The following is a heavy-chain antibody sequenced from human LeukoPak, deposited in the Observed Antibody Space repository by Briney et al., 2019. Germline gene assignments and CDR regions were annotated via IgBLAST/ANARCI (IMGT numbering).Heavy chain of an antibody. V-gene: IGHV3-30*02. Sequence: GGSLRLSCAASGFTFRSYGMHWVRQAPGKGLEWVAFIRYDGSNKYYADSVKGRFTISRDNSKNTLYLRMNSLRAEDTAVYYCARDKRSDYWGQGTLVTVSS. J-gene: IGHJ4*02. CDR3: ARDKRSDY. CDR1: GFTFRSYG. CDR2: IRYDGSNK.